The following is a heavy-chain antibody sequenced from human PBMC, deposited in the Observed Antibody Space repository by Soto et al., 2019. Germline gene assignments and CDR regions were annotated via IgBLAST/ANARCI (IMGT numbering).Heavy chain of an antibody. V-gene: IGHV4-31*11. CDR1: DESVTSPGNY. Sequence: PSETLSLTCDVSDESVTSPGNYWNWIRQRPDTGLEWIGYISSGGSPFYNPSLKGRVSISLDTSKNVISLTLRSVTAADTALYYCTLNHCAGGGCYDRDYWGRGTRVTVSS. CDR2: ISSGGSP. J-gene: IGHJ1*01. D-gene: IGHD2-21*01. CDR3: TLNHCAGGGCYDRDY.